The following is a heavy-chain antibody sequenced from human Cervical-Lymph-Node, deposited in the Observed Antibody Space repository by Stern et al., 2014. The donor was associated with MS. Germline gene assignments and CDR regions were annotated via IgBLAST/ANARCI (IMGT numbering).Heavy chain of an antibody. CDR3: ARGELKEGLVRGMDV. V-gene: IGHV1-69*01. J-gene: IGHJ6*02. CDR1: GGTFSSYA. CDR2: IIPIFGTA. D-gene: IGHD1-26*01. Sequence: QVQLVESGAEVKKPGSSVKVSCKASGGTFSSYAISWVRQAPGQGLEWMGGIIPIFGTANYAQKFQGRVTIPAGESTSKAYMELSSLRSEDTAVYYCARGELKEGLVRGMDVWGQGTTVTVSS.